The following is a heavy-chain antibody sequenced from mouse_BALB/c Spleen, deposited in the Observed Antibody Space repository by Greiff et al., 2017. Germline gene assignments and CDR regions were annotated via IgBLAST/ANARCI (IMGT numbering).Heavy chain of an antibody. V-gene: IGHV14-3*02. CDR3: ARSAYYGPRPYYFDY. Sequence: EVQLQQSGAELVKPGASVKLSCTASGFNIKDTYMHWVKQRPEQGLEWIGRIDPANGNTKYDPKFQGKATITADTSSNTAYLQLSSLTSEDTAVYYCARSAYYGPRPYYFDYWGQGTTLTVSS. D-gene: IGHD2-10*01. CDR1: GFNIKDTY. J-gene: IGHJ2*01. CDR2: IDPANGNT.